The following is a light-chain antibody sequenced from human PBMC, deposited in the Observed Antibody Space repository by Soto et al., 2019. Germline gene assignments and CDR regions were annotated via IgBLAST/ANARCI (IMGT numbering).Light chain of an antibody. CDR3: QQYNKWPLT. Sequence: EIVMTQSPATLSVSPGERATLSCRASQSVSSNLAWYQQKPGQAPRLPIYAASSRATGIPARFSGSGSGTELTLTISSLQSEDFAVYYCQQYNKWPLTFGGGNKADI. J-gene: IGKJ4*01. V-gene: IGKV3-15*01. CDR2: AAS. CDR1: QSVSSN.